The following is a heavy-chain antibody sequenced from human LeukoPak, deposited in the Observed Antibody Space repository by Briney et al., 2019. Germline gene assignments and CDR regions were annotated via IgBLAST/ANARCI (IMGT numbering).Heavy chain of an antibody. CDR3: VRDGRGYCGSTSCRPFDY. Sequence: GGSLRLSCAASGFTFSSYEMNWVRQAPGKGLEWVSYISSSGSTIYYADSVKGRFTISRDNAKNSLYLQMNSLRVEDTAVYYCVRDGRGYCGSTSCRPFDYWGQGILVTVSS. CDR2: ISSSGSTI. CDR1: GFTFSSYE. D-gene: IGHD2-2*01. J-gene: IGHJ4*02. V-gene: IGHV3-48*03.